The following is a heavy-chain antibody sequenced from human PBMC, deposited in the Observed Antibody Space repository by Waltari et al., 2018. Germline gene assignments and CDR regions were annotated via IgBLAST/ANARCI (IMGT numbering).Heavy chain of an antibody. D-gene: IGHD1-26*01. Sequence: QVQLQESGPGLVKPSETLSLPCTVTGGSTRTYYWSWVRQSPGKGLEWIGYIHYSGSSVYNPSLRSRVAISLDTPNNQFSLRLRSVTAADAAIYYCARADTSTSYFYYYMDVWGKGTTVTVSS. CDR3: ARADTSTSYFYYYMDV. CDR1: GGSTRTYY. CDR2: IHYSGSS. V-gene: IGHV4-59*01. J-gene: IGHJ6*03.